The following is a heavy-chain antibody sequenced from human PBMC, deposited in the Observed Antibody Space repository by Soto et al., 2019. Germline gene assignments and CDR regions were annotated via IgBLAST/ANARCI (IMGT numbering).Heavy chain of an antibody. D-gene: IGHD3-10*01. J-gene: IGHJ3*02. CDR3: ARGAILWFGDHDAFDI. CDR1: GGSFSGYY. V-gene: IGHV4-34*01. Sequence: QVQLQQWGAGLLKPSETLSLTCAVYGGSFSGYYWSWIRQPPGKGLEWIGEINHRGSTNYHPSLKSRVTESVDTSKNQFSLKLSSVIAADTAVYYCARGAILWFGDHDAFDIWGQGTMVTVSS. CDR2: INHRGST.